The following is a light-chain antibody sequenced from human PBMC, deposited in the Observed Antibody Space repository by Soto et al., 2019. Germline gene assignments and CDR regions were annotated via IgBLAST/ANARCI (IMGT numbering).Light chain of an antibody. CDR1: ESGSTW. Sequence: DIQMTQSPSTLSASVGDRVTITCRASESGSTWLAWYQQKPGRTPKLLIYQASTLETGGPSRFSGSGSGTEFTLTISSLKPDDFATYYCEQYNAYSQAFGQGTKVEIK. CDR2: QAS. J-gene: IGKJ1*01. V-gene: IGKV1-5*03. CDR3: EQYNAYSQA.